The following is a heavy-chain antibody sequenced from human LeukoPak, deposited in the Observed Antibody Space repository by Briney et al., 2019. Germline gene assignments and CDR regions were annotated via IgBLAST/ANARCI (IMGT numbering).Heavy chain of an antibody. CDR1: GGSFSGYY. CDR3: ARGNRGVIGTFNFDY. D-gene: IGHD3-10*01. CDR2: INHSGST. Sequence: PSETLSLTCAVYGGSFSGYYWSWIRQPPGKGLEWIGEINHSGSTNYNPSLKSRVTISVDTSKNQFSLKLSSVTAAVTAVYYCARGNRGVIGTFNFDYWGQGTLVTVSS. V-gene: IGHV4-34*01. J-gene: IGHJ4*02.